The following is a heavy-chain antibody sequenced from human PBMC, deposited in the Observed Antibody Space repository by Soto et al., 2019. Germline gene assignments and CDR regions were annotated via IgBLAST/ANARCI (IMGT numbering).Heavy chain of an antibody. Sequence: GGSLRLSCAASGFTVSSNYMSWVRQAPGKGLEWVSVIYSGGSTYYADSVKGRFTISRDNSKNTLYLQMNSLRAEDTAVYYCASHSGTTVTTQYYYYYMDVWGKGTTVTVSS. J-gene: IGHJ6*03. D-gene: IGHD4-4*01. CDR1: GFTVSSNY. CDR3: ASHSGTTVTTQYYYYYMDV. CDR2: IYSGGST. V-gene: IGHV3-66*04.